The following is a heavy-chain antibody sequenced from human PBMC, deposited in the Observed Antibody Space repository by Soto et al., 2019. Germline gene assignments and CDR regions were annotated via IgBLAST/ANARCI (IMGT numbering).Heavy chain of an antibody. CDR2: IYYSGST. CDR1: GGSISSYY. CDR3: ARDHGYKMGWLGY. Sequence: SETLSLTCTVSGGSISSYYWSWIRQPPGKGLEWIGYIYYSGSTNYNPSLKSRVTISVDTSRNQFSLKLSSVTAADTAVYYCARDHGYKMGWLGYWGQGTLVTVSS. V-gene: IGHV4-59*01. D-gene: IGHD5-12*01. J-gene: IGHJ4*02.